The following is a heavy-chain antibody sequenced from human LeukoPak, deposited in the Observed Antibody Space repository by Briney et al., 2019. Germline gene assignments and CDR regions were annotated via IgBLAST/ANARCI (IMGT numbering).Heavy chain of an antibody. V-gene: IGHV5-51*01. Sequence: GESLKISCKGSGYSFSNYWIAWVRRMPGKGLEWMGIIFPADSDTRYSPSLQGQVTISVDKSINTAYLQWSSLKASDSAMYYCAGPPGVGATSFDYWGQGTLVTVSS. CDR1: GYSFSNYW. CDR2: IFPADSDT. CDR3: AGPPGVGATSFDY. D-gene: IGHD1-26*01. J-gene: IGHJ4*02.